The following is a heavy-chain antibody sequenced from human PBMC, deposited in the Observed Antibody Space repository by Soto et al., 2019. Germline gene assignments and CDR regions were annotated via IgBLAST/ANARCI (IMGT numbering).Heavy chain of an antibody. J-gene: IGHJ4*02. V-gene: IGHV1-69*01. CDR1: GGTFSSYA. D-gene: IGHD1-26*01. CDR3: ARYDYSGSYEPASPFDY. Sequence: QVQLVQSGAEVKKPGSSVKVSCKASGGTFSSYAISWVRQAPGQGLEWMGGIIPIFGTANYAQKFQGRVTITADESTSTAYRELSSLRSEDTAVYYCARYDYSGSYEPASPFDYWGQGTLVTVSS. CDR2: IIPIFGTA.